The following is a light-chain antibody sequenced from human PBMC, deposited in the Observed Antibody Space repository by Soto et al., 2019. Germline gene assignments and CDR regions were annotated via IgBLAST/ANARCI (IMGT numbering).Light chain of an antibody. Sequence: EIVMKLSPATLSVTTGERATLSCRASQSVSSNLAWYQQKPGQAPRLLIYGTSTRATGIPARFSGSGSGTEFTLTISSLQSEDFAVYCCQQFYNWARTFGQGSKVDIK. V-gene: IGKV3-15*01. J-gene: IGKJ1*01. CDR2: GTS. CDR1: QSVSSN. CDR3: QQFYNWART.